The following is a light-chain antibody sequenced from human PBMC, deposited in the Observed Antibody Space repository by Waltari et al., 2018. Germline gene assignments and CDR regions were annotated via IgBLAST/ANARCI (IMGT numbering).Light chain of an antibody. CDR3: QQRSDWPCT. V-gene: IGKV3-11*01. CDR1: QSVTSQ. Sequence: EIVLTQSPVTLSLSPGERATLSCRASQSVTSQLAWYQQKPGQAPRLLIYDASDRATGIPGRFSGSWSGTDFTLTISSLEPEDFAVYYCQQRSDWPCTFGQGTRVEIK. J-gene: IGKJ1*01. CDR2: DAS.